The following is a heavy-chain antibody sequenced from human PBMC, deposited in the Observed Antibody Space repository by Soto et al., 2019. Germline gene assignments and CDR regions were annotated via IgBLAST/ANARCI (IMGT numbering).Heavy chain of an antibody. CDR1: GGTFSSYA. V-gene: IGHV1-69*01. CDR3: ARTRAPYYYDSSGYSGFLDY. CDR2: IIPIFGTA. Sequence: QVQLVQSGAEVKKPGSSVKVSCKASGGTFSSYAISWVRQAPGQGLEWMGGIIPIFGTANYAQKFQGRVTITADESTSTAYMELSSLRSEDMAVYYCARTRAPYYYDSSGYSGFLDYWGQGTLVTVSS. D-gene: IGHD3-22*01. J-gene: IGHJ4*02.